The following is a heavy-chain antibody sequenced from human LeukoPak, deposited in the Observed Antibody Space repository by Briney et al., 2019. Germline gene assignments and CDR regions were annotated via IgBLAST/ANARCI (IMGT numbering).Heavy chain of an antibody. CDR1: GFTFSSYS. CDR2: ISSSSRTI. CDR3: VGGDY. J-gene: IGHJ4*02. V-gene: IGHV3-48*01. Sequence: PGGSLRLSCAASGFTFSSYSMNWVRQAPGKGLEWVSYISSSSRTIYYADSVKGRFTISRDNAKNLLYLQMNSLRAEDTAVYYCVGGDYWGQGTLVTVSS.